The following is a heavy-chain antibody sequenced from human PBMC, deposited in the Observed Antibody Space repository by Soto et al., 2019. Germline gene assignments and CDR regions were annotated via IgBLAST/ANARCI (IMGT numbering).Heavy chain of an antibody. CDR2: IYYSGST. V-gene: IGHV4-59*01. J-gene: IGHJ6*02. Sequence: ASETLSLTCTVSGGSISSYYWSWIRQPPGKGLEWIGYIYYSGSTNYNPSLKSRVTISVDTSKNQFSLKLSSVTAADTAVYYCARDRIVATIPYYYYGMDVWGQGTTVTVSS. CDR1: GGSISSYY. CDR3: ARDRIVATIPYYYYGMDV. D-gene: IGHD5-12*01.